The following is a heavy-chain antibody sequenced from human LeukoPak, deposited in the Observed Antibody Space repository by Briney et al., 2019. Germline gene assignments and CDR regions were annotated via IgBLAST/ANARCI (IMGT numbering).Heavy chain of an antibody. V-gene: IGHV1-18*01. CDR2: TSAYNGNT. CDR3: ASGMTTVVTPRSYYYYYMDV. D-gene: IGHD4-23*01. J-gene: IGHJ6*03. Sequence: ASVKVSCKASGYTFTSYGISWVRQALGQGLEWMGWTSAYNGNTNYAQKLQGRVTMTTDTSTSTAYMELRSLRSEDTAVYYCASGMTTVVTPRSYYYYYMDVWGKGTTVTVSS. CDR1: GYTFTSYG.